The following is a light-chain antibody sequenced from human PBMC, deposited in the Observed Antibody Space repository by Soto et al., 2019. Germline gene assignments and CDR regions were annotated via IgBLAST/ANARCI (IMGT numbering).Light chain of an antibody. V-gene: IGKV1-5*01. CDR3: QQYNHWPRMLS. J-gene: IGKJ4*01. CDR2: DAS. Sequence: DIQMTQSPSTPSASVGDRVTITCRASQSISSWLAWYQQKPGKAPNLLIYDASSLESGVPSRFSGSGSGTEFTLTIASLQSEDFAIYYCQQYNHWPRMLSLGGGTKVDIK. CDR1: QSISSW.